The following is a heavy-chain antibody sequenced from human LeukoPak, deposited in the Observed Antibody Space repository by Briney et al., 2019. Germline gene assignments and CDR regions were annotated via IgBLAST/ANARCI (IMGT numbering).Heavy chain of an antibody. V-gene: IGHV3-30*02. D-gene: IGHD2-2*01. J-gene: IGHJ4*02. Sequence: GGSLRLSCAASGFTFSSYGMHWVRQGPGKGLEGVAFIRFDGSNKYYTDSVKGRFTLSRDNSKNTLYLQINSLRAEDTAVYYCAKFNRQYCSSTSCYGGFDYWGQGTLVTVSS. CDR1: GFTFSSYG. CDR2: IRFDGSNK. CDR3: AKFNRQYCSSTSCYGGFDY.